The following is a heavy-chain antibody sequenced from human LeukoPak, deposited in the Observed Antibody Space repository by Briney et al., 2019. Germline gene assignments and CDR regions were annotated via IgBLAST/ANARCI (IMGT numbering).Heavy chain of an antibody. D-gene: IGHD7-27*01. Sequence: ASVKVSCKASGYTFTSYYMHWVRQAPGQGLEWMGWINPNSGGTNYAQKFQGRVTMTRDTSISTAYMELSSLRSDDTAVYYCARDPNGGQYYYMDVWGKGTTVTISS. CDR2: INPNSGGT. CDR3: ARDPNGGQYYYMDV. V-gene: IGHV1-2*02. CDR1: GYTFTSYY. J-gene: IGHJ6*03.